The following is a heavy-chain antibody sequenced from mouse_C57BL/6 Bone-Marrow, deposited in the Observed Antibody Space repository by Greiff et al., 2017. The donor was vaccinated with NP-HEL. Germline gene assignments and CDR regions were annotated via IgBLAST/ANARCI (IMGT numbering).Heavy chain of an antibody. D-gene: IGHD2-1*01. J-gene: IGHJ3*01. Sequence: EVMLVESGGGLVKPGGSLKLSCAASGFTFSSYAMSWVRRTPEKRLEWVATISDGGSYTYYPDNVKGRFTISRDNAKNNLYLQMSHLKSEDTAMYYCASLLWSFAYWGQGTLVTVSA. CDR1: GFTFSSYA. CDR2: ISDGGSYT. V-gene: IGHV5-4*03. CDR3: ASLLWSFAY.